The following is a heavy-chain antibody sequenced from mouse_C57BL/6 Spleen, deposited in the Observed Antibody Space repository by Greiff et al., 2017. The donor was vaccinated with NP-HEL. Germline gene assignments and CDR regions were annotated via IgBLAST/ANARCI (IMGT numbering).Heavy chain of an antibody. Sequence: VQLQQSGPELVKPGASVKMSCKASGYTFTDYNMHWVKQSHGKSLEWIGYINPNNGGTSYNQKFKGKATLTVNKSSSTAYMELRSLTSEDSAVYYCATYYDYDGFAYWGQGTLVTVSA. CDR1: GYTFTDYN. CDR3: ATYYDYDGFAY. V-gene: IGHV1-22*01. CDR2: INPNNGGT. D-gene: IGHD2-4*01. J-gene: IGHJ3*01.